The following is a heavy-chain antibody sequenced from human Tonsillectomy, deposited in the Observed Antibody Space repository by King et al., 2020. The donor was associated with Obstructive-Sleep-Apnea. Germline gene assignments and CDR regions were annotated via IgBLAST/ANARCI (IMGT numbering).Heavy chain of an antibody. J-gene: IGHJ4*02. CDR1: GGTFSSYA. D-gene: IGHD3-3*01. Sequence: VQLVQSGAEVKKPGSSVKVSCKASGGTFSSYAISWVRQAPGQGLEWMGGIIPIFGTANYAQKFQGRVTITADESTSTAYMELSSLRSEDPAGYYCAAGWESDFWSGYYSRIDYWGQGTLVTVSS. CDR3: AAGWESDFWSGYYSRIDY. V-gene: IGHV1-69*12. CDR2: IIPIFGTA.